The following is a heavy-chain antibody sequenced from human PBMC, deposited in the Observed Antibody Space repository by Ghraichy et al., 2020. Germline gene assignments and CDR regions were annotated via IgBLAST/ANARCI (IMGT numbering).Heavy chain of an antibody. CDR2: IFSSGST. Sequence: GSLRLSCTVSGDSISTYYWNWIRQPAGKGLEWIGRIFSSGSTSYSSSLESRVTMSIDTSKNQFSLNLNSVTAADTAVYYCARDRFRSSFDYWGQGILVTVSS. V-gene: IGHV4-4*07. CDR3: ARDRFRSSFDY. CDR1: GDSISTYY. J-gene: IGHJ4*02. D-gene: IGHD6-13*01.